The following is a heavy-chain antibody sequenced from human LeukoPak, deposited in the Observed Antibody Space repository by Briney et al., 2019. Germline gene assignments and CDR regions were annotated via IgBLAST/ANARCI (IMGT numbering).Heavy chain of an antibody. CDR1: GGSISSSSYY. CDR3: ARRDGLKLGISAFDI. J-gene: IGHJ3*02. Sequence: SETLSLTCTVSGGSISSSSYYWGWIRQPPGKGLEWIGSIYYSGSTYYTPSLKSRVTISVDTSKTQFSLKLSSVPAADTAVYYCARRDGLKLGISAFDIWGQGTMVTVSA. V-gene: IGHV4-39*01. D-gene: IGHD7-27*01. CDR2: IYYSGST.